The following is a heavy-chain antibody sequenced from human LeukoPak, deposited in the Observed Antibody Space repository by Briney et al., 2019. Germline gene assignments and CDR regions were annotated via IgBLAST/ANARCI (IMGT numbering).Heavy chain of an antibody. V-gene: IGHV4-59*01. CDR1: GGSINSYY. CDR3: ARGRYSSSWYLDY. CDR2: IYYSGST. D-gene: IGHD6-13*01. J-gene: IGHJ4*02. Sequence: SETLSLTCTVSGGSINSYYWNWIRQPPGKGLEWIGSIYYSGSTNYNPSLKSRVTISLDTSKNQFSLRLSSVIAADTAVYYCARGRYSSSWYLDYWGQGALVTVSS.